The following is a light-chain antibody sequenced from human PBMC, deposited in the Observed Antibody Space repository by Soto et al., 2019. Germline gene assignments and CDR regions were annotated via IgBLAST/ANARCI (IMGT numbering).Light chain of an antibody. J-gene: IGLJ1*01. CDR1: SSDVGGYNY. V-gene: IGLV2-14*03. CDR3: YSYTSSNTYV. Sequence: QSAPTQPASVSGSPGQSITISCTGTSSDVGGYNYVSWYQHHPGKVPQLMIYDVSNRPSGVSNRFSGSKSGNTASLTISGLQAEDEADYYCYSYTSSNTYVFGTGTKVTVL. CDR2: DVS.